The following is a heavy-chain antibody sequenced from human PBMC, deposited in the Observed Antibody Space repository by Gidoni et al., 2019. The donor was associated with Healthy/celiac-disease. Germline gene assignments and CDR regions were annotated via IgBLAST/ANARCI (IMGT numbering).Heavy chain of an antibody. J-gene: IGHJ4*02. CDR1: GFTFSSYA. CDR3: ARDYSDCSSTSCYFDY. Sequence: QVQLVESGGGVVQPGRSLRLSCAASGFTFSSYAMHWVRQAPGKGLEWVAVISYDGSNKYYADSVKGRFTISRDNSKNTLYLQMNSLRAEDTAVYYCARDYSDCSSTSCYFDYWGQRTLVTVSS. V-gene: IGHV3-30-3*01. CDR2: ISYDGSNK. D-gene: IGHD2-2*01.